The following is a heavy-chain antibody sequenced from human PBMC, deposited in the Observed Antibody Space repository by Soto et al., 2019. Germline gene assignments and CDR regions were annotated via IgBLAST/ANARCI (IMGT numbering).Heavy chain of an antibody. D-gene: IGHD1-1*01. J-gene: IGHJ3*02. CDR2: IYYSGST. Sequence: SETLSLTCTVSGGSISSSSYYWGWIRQPPGKGLEWIGSIYYSGSTYYNPSLKSRVTISVDTSKNQFSLKLSSVTAADTAVYYCARAKLLGAFDIWGQGTMVTVSS. V-gene: IGHV4-39*07. CDR1: GGSISSSSYY. CDR3: ARAKLLGAFDI.